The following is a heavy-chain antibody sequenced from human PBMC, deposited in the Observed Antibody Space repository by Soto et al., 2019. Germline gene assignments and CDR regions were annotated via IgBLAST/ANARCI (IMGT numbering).Heavy chain of an antibody. J-gene: IGHJ5*02. CDR2: IIPIFGTA. CDR1: GGTFSSYA. Sequence: SVKVSCKASGGTFSSYAISWVRQAPGQGLEWMGGIIPIFGTANYAQKFQGRVTIAADESTSTAYMELSSLRSEDTAVYYCARARIAARYGSNNWFDPWGQGTLVTVSS. CDR3: ARARIAARYGSNNWFDP. V-gene: IGHV1-69*13. D-gene: IGHD6-6*01.